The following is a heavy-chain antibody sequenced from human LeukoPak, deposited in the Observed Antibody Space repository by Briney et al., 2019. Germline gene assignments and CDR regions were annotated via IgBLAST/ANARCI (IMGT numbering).Heavy chain of an antibody. Sequence: GGSLRLSCAASGFTFDDYAMHWVRQAPGKGLEWVSGISWNSGSIGYADSVKGRFTISRDNAKNSLYLQMDSLRAEDTAVYYCAREVRYSSGWRGYYDSSGYSSLDYWGQGTLVTVSS. CDR2: ISWNSGSI. CDR3: AREVRYSSGWRGYYDSSGYSSLDY. V-gene: IGHV3-9*01. D-gene: IGHD3-22*01. J-gene: IGHJ4*02. CDR1: GFTFDDYA.